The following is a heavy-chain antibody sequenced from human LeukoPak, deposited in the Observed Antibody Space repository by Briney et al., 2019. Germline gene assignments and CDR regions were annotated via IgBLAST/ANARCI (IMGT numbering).Heavy chain of an antibody. CDR3: ATEMATAIDY. V-gene: IGHV4-34*01. D-gene: IGHD5-24*01. CDR2: INHTGST. J-gene: IGHJ4*02. CDR1: GGSFSGYY. Sequence: PTETLSLTCAVYGGSFSGYYWSWIRQPPGKGLEWIGEINHTGSTNYNPSLKSRVTISVDTSKNQFSLKLSSVTAADTAVYYCATEMATAIDYWGQGTLVTVSS.